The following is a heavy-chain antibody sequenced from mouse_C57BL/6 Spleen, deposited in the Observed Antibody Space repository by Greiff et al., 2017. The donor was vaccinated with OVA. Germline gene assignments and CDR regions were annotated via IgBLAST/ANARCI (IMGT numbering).Heavy chain of an antibody. CDR2: IDPEDGDN. CDR3: TPYGNYYFDY. Sequence: EVQLHQSGAELVRPGASVKLSCTASGFNIKDYYMHWVKQRPEQGLEWIGRIDPEDGDNEYAQKFQGKATMTADTSSNTAYLQLISLTSEDTAVYYCTPYGNYYFDYWGQGTTRTVSS. J-gene: IGHJ2*01. CDR1: GFNIKDYY. V-gene: IGHV14-1*01. D-gene: IGHD2-1*01.